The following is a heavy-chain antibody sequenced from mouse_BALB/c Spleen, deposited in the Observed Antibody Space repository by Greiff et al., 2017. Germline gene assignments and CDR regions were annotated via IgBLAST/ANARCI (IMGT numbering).Heavy chain of an antibody. D-gene: IGHD4-1*01. CDR1: GYSFTGYN. CDR3: ARGGGTWAMDY. Sequence: VQLKQSGPELGKPGASVKISCKASGYSFTGYNMYWVKQSHRKSLEWIGYIDPYNGGTSYNQKSKGKATLTVDKSSSTAYMHLNSLTSEDSAIYYCARGGGTWAMDYWGQGTSVTVSS. CDR2: IDPYNGGT. J-gene: IGHJ4*01. V-gene: IGHV1S135*01.